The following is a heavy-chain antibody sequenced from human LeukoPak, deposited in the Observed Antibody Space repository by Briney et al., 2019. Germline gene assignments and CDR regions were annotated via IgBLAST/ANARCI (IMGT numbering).Heavy chain of an antibody. V-gene: IGHV1-69*05. CDR1: GGTFSSYA. J-gene: IGHJ4*02. D-gene: IGHD6-19*01. CDR3: ARGLRWAGTFDY. CDR2: IIPISGTA. Sequence: SVKVSCKASGGTFSSYAISWVRQAPGQGLEWMGRIIPISGTANYAQKFQGRVTITTDESTSTAYMELSSLRSEDTAVYYCARGLRWAGTFDYWGQGTLVTVSS.